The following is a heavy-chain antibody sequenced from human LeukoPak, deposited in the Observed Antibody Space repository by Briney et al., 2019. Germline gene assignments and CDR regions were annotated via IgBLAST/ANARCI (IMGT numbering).Heavy chain of an antibody. V-gene: IGHV3-23*01. CDR1: GFTFSSYG. J-gene: IGHJ5*01. CDR2: ISGSGGST. CDR3: AKDRIIVIPGPYSWLDS. D-gene: IGHD1-26*01. Sequence: PGGSLRLSCAASGFTFSSYGMSWVRQAPGKGLEWVSAISGSGGSTYYADSVKGRFTISRDNSNNTLYLQVNSLRAEDTALYFCAKDRIIVIPGPYSWLDSWGQGTLVTVSS.